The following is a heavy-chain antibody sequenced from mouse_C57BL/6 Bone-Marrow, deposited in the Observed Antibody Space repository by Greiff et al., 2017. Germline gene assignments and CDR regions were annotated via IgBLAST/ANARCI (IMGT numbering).Heavy chain of an antibody. D-gene: IGHD1-1*01. V-gene: IGHV1-55*01. Sequence: VQLQQPGAELVKPGASVKMSCKASGYTFTSYWITWVKQRPGQGLEWIGDIYPGSGSTNYNEKFKSKAKLTVDTSSSTAYMQLSSLTSEDSAVYYCARETVHYAMDYWGQGTSVTVFS. CDR3: ARETVHYAMDY. J-gene: IGHJ4*01. CDR1: GYTFTSYW. CDR2: IYPGSGST.